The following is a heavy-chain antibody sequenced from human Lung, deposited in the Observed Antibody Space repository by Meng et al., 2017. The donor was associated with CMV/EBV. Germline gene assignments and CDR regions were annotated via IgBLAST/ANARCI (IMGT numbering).Heavy chain of an antibody. D-gene: IGHD3-22*01. Sequence: SCAASGFTFSSYSMNWVRQAPGKGLEWVSSISSSSSYIYYADSVKGRFTISRDNAKNSLYLQMNSLRAEDTAVYYCARAYYYDSSGYYIAPNYYYYGMDVWGKGNXVNVAS. V-gene: IGHV3-21*01. CDR1: GFTFSSYS. CDR3: ARAYYYDSSGYYIAPNYYYYGMDV. J-gene: IGHJ6*04. CDR2: ISSSSSYI.